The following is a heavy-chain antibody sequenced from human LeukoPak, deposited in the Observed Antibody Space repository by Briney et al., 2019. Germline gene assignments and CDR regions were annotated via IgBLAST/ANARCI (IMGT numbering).Heavy chain of an antibody. CDR2: IWYDGSKK. CDR3: ARDIVVVPAGLYYYVMDV. J-gene: IGHJ6*02. D-gene: IGHD2-2*01. V-gene: IGHV3-33*01. CDR1: GFSFSSYG. Sequence: GRSLRLSCAASGFSFSSYGMHWVRQAPGKGLEWVAVIWYDGSKKYYADSVKGRFIISRDNSRNTLYLQMNSLRVEDTTVYYCARDIVVVPAGLYYYVMDVWGQGTTVTVSS.